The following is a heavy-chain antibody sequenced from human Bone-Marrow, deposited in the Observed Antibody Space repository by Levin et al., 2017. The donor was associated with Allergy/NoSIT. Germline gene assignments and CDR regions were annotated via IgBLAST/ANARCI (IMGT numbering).Heavy chain of an antibody. D-gene: IGHD6-13*01. J-gene: IGHJ4*02. Sequence: SLKISCAASGFTFDDYAMHWVRQAPGKGLEWVSGISWNSGSIGYADSVKGRFTISRDNAKNSLYLQMNSLRAEDTALYYCAKVWKAAAGNRPYFDYWGQGTLVTVSS. CDR1: GFTFDDYA. CDR3: AKVWKAAAGNRPYFDY. V-gene: IGHV3-9*01. CDR2: ISWNSGSI.